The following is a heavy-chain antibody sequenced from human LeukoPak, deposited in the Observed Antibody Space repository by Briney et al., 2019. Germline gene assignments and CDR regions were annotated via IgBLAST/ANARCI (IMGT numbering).Heavy chain of an antibody. V-gene: IGHV3-7*03. CDR1: GFTLSSYW. Sequence: GGSLRLSCAASGFTLSSYWMSWVRQAPGKGLEWVANIKQDGSEKYYVDSVKGRFTISRDNAKNSLYLQMNSLRAEDMALYYCAKDSGSGSLVYWGQGTLVTVSS. CDR2: IKQDGSEK. CDR3: AKDSGSGSLVY. D-gene: IGHD3-10*01. J-gene: IGHJ4*02.